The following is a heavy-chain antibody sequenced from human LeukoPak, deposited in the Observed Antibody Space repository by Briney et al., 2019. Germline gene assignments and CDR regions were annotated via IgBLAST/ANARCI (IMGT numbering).Heavy chain of an antibody. CDR2: IYYSGST. J-gene: IGHJ5*02. CDR3: ARGSDIVATIWFDP. CDR1: GGSIGSGDYY. Sequence: PSETLSLTCTVSGGSIGSGDYYWSWIRQHPGKGLEWIGYIYYSGSTYYNPSLKSRVTISGDTSKNQFSLKLSSVTAADTAVYYCARGSDIVATIWFDPWGQGILVTVSS. V-gene: IGHV4-31*03. D-gene: IGHD5-12*01.